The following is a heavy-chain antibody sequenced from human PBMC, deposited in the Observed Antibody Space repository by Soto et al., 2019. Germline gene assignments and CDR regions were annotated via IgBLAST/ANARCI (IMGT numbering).Heavy chain of an antibody. CDR2: MYYTETS. V-gene: IGHV4-31*11. J-gene: IGHJ4*02. D-gene: IGHD1-26*01. CDR3: ASGVIGGTTYFDY. Sequence: SETLSLTCDVSGGSVSSGGYYWSWIRQHPGKGLEWIGYMYYTETSYYSPSLRSRVTISLDASRNQFSLRLTSVTAADTAVYYCASGVIGGTTYFDYWGQGALVTVS. CDR1: GGSVSSGGYY.